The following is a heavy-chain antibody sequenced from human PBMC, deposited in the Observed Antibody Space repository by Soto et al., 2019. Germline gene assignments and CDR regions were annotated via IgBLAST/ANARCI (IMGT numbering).Heavy chain of an antibody. D-gene: IGHD6-13*01. CDR1: GYSFTSYW. Sequence: ESLKSSCKGSGYSFTSYWISWVRQMPGKGVEWMGRIDPSDSYTNYSPSFQGDVTISADKSISTAYLQWSSLKASATAMYYCAIRLYRSSWCGGMDVWGQGTTVTVSS. V-gene: IGHV5-10-1*01. J-gene: IGHJ6*02. CDR2: IDPSDSYT. CDR3: AIRLYRSSWCGGMDV.